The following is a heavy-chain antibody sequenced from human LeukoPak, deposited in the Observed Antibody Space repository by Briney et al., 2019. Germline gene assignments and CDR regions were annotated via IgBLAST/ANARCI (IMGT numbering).Heavy chain of an antibody. J-gene: IGHJ4*02. D-gene: IGHD6-13*01. V-gene: IGHV3-30*03. CDR2: ISYDGSNK. Sequence: GRSLTLSCAASGFTFSSYGMHWVRQAPGKGLERVAVISYDGSNKYYADSVKGRFAISRDNSKNTLYLQMNSLRAEDTAVYYCARKYSSSWYYLGYCGQGTLVTVSS. CDR3: ARKYSSSWYYLGY. CDR1: GFTFSSYG.